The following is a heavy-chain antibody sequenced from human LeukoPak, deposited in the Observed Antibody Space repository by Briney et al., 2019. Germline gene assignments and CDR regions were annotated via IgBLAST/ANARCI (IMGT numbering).Heavy chain of an antibody. D-gene: IGHD2-2*01. Sequence: PSETLSLTCTVSGGSISSYYWSWIRQTPGKGLEWIGYIYYSGSTNYNPSLKSRVTISVDTSKNQFSLKLSSVTAADTAVYYCARDKTRYCSSTSCYYGMDVWGQGTTVTVSS. CDR3: ARDKTRYCSSTSCYYGMDV. V-gene: IGHV4-59*01. J-gene: IGHJ6*02. CDR2: IYYSGST. CDR1: GGSISSYY.